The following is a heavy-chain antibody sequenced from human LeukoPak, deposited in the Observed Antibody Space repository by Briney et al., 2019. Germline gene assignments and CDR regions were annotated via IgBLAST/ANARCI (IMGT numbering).Heavy chain of an antibody. V-gene: IGHV3-48*04. D-gene: IGHD1-26*01. CDR3: ARKAQTGSHSGPFDI. CDR2: ISTDSLTI. CDR1: GFTFTSHA. Sequence: GGSLRLSCAASGFTFTSHAMNWVRQAPGKGLEWISSISTDSLTIKYADFVSGQFTISRDNAEHLLFLQMNSLRAEDTAVYYCARKAQTGSHSGPFDIWGQGTLVTVSS. J-gene: IGHJ3*02.